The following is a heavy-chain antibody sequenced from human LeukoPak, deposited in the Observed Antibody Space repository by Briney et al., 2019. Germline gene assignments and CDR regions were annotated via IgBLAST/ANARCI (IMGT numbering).Heavy chain of an antibody. D-gene: IGHD4-17*01. CDR1: GYTFTSYD. J-gene: IGHJ4*02. CDR2: MNPNSGNT. V-gene: IGHV1-8*01. Sequence: PGASVKVSCKASGYTFTSYDINWVRQATGQGLEWMGWMNPNSGNTGYAQKFQGRVTMTRNTSISTAYMELSSLRSEDTAVYYCAGGPQSYGDHIFDYWGQGTLVTVSS. CDR3: AGGPQSYGDHIFDY.